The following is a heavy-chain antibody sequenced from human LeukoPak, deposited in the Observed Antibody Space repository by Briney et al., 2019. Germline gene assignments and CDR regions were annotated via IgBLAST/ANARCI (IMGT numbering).Heavy chain of an antibody. V-gene: IGHV3-7*01. Sequence: PGGSLRLSCAASGFTFSSYSMSWVRQAPGKGLEWVANIKQDGSEKYYVDSVKGRFTISRDNAKNSLYLQMNSLRAEDTAVYYCAKDRGWELKLFDYWGQGTLVTVSS. J-gene: IGHJ4*02. CDR2: IKQDGSEK. CDR3: AKDRGWELKLFDY. CDR1: GFTFSSYS. D-gene: IGHD1-26*01.